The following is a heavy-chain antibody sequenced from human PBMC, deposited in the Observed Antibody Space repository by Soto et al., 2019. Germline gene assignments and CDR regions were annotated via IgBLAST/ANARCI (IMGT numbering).Heavy chain of an antibody. CDR1: GFSLSTSGMC. CDR2: IDWDDDK. D-gene: IGHD2-8*01. V-gene: IGHV2-70*01. CDR3: ARGTFSNGAYRRYFDY. J-gene: IGHJ4*02. Sequence: SGPTLVNPTQTLTLTCTFSGFSLSTSGMCVSWIRQPPGKALEWLALIDWDDDKYYSTSLKTRLTISKDTSKNQVVLTMTNMDPVDTATYYCARGTFSNGAYRRYFDYWGQGTLVPVSS.